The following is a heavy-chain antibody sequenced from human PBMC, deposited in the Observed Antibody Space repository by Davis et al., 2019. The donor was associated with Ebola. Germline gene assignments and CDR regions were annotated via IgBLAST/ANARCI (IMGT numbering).Heavy chain of an antibody. D-gene: IGHD4-11*01. J-gene: IGHJ5*02. V-gene: IGHV1-69*13. CDR2: IIPIFGTA. CDR1: AGTFSSYA. CDR3: ARVDSSNYLNWFDP. Sequence: AASVMVSCNASAGTFSSYAISWVRQAPGQGLEWMGGIIPIFGTANYAQKFQGRVTITADESTSTAYMELSSLRTEDTAVYYCARVDSSNYLNWFDPWGQGTLVTVSS.